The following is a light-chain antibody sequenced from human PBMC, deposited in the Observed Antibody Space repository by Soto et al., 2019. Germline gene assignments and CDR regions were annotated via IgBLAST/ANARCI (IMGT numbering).Light chain of an antibody. J-gene: IGKJ3*01. V-gene: IGKV1-39*01. CDR1: QSIRSL. Sequence: DIQMTQSPSSLSASVGDRVSITCRASQSIRSLLNWYQHKPGKAPKVLIYAASSLQGGVPSRFSGSGSGTDFTLTIKSLQPEDFATYYCQQSFSSPFTFGPGTKVDVK. CDR3: QQSFSSPFT. CDR2: AAS.